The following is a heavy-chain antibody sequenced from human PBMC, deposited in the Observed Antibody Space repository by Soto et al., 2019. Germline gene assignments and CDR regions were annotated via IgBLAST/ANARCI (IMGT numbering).Heavy chain of an antibody. J-gene: IGHJ5*02. CDR3: ARLGLVVVPSWFDP. CDR2: MNPNSGNT. V-gene: IGHV1-8*01. D-gene: IGHD2-2*01. CDR1: GYTFTSYD. Sequence: QVQLVQSGAEVKKPGASVKVSCKASGYTFTSYDINWVRQATGQGLEWMGWMNPNSGNTGYAQKFQGRDTMTRNTSMSTAYMEVRSLKSEDTAVYYCARLGLVVVPSWFDPWGQGTLVTVSS.